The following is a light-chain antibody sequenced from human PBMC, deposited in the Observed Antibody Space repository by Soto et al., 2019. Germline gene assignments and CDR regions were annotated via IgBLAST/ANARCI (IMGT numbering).Light chain of an antibody. CDR3: QQYGSSGT. Sequence: EIVLTKSPGTLSLSPGERATLSCRASQSVSTNYLAWYQQKPGQAPRLLIYGASNRATGIPDRFSGRGSGTDFTLTISRLEAEDFAVYYCQQYGSSGTCGQGTKVEIK. CDR1: QSVSTNY. CDR2: GAS. V-gene: IGKV3-20*01. J-gene: IGKJ1*01.